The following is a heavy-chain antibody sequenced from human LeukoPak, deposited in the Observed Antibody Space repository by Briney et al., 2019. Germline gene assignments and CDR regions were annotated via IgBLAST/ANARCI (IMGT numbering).Heavy chain of an antibody. CDR1: GGSISSSSYY. CDR2: IYYSGST. V-gene: IGHV4-39*01. Sequence: SETLSLTCTVSGGSISSSSYYWGWIRQPPGKGLEWIGSIYYSGSTYYNPSLKSRVTISVDTSKNQFSLQLNSVTPEDTAVYYRARIVILVTAMENWFDPWGQGTLVTVSS. CDR3: ARIVILVTAMENWFDP. J-gene: IGHJ5*02. D-gene: IGHD2-2*01.